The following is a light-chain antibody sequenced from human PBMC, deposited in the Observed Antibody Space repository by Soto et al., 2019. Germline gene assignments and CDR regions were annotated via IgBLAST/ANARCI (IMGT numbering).Light chain of an antibody. CDR3: SSYTSSSTLDVV. V-gene: IGLV2-14*01. Sequence: QSVLTQPASASGSPGQSITISCTGTSSDVGGYNYVSWYQQHPGKAPKLIIYDVSNRPSGVSNRFSGSKSGNTASLTISGLQAEDEADYYCSSYTSSSTLDVVFGGGTKLTVL. J-gene: IGLJ2*01. CDR2: DVS. CDR1: SSDVGGYNY.